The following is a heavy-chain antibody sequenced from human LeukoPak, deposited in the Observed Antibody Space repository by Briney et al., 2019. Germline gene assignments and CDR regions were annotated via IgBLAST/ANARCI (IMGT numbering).Heavy chain of an antibody. Sequence: PSETLSLTCAVYGGSFSGYYWSWIRQPPGKGLEWIGEINHSGSTNYNPSLKSRVTMSVDTSKNQFSLKLSSVTAADTAVYYCARDRGGYYDSSGYFDYWGQGTLVTVSS. V-gene: IGHV4-34*01. J-gene: IGHJ4*02. CDR1: GGSFSGYY. D-gene: IGHD3-22*01. CDR3: ARDRGGYYDSSGYFDY. CDR2: INHSGST.